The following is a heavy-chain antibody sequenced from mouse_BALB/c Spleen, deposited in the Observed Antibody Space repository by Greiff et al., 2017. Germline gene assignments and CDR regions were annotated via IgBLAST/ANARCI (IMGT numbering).Heavy chain of an antibody. Sequence: DVKLVESGGGLVKPGGSLKLSCAASGFTFSDYYMYWVRQTPEKRLEWVATISDGGSYTYYPDSVKGRFTISRDNAKNNLYLQMSSLKSEDTAMYYCARVYGNSYYAMDYWGQGTSVTVSS. CDR2: ISDGGSYT. CDR1: GFTFSDYY. J-gene: IGHJ4*01. V-gene: IGHV5-4*02. D-gene: IGHD2-1*01. CDR3: ARVYGNSYYAMDY.